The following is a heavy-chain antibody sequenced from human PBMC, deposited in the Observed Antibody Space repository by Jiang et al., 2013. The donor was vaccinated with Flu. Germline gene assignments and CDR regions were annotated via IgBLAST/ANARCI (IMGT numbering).Heavy chain of an antibody. Sequence: IGYIFHSGSTFSNPSLKGRVTISIDRSKNQFSLNLTSVTAADTATYYCARGNSGSAPGFDYWGQGTLVRVSS. V-gene: IGHV4-30-2*01. CDR3: ARGNSGSAPGFDY. CDR2: IFHSGST. D-gene: IGHD2-21*01. J-gene: IGHJ4*02.